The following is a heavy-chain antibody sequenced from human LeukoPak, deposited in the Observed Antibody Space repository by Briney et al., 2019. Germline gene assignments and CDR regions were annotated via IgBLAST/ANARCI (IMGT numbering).Heavy chain of an antibody. CDR2: ISYDGSNK. Sequence: GGSLRLSCAASGFTFSSYAMHWVRQAPGKGLEWVAVISYDGSNKYYADSVKGRFTISRDNSKNTLYLQMNSLRVEDTAVYYCAKWGDYDILTGYYDSDYWGHGTLVTVSS. D-gene: IGHD3-9*01. V-gene: IGHV3-30-3*02. CDR3: AKWGDYDILTGYYDSDY. J-gene: IGHJ4*01. CDR1: GFTFSSYA.